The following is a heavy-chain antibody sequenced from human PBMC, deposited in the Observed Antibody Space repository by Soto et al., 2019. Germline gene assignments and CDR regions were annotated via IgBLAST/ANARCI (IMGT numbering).Heavy chain of an antibody. Sequence: SETLSLTCTVSGGSISSYYWSWIRQPPGKGLEWIGYIYYSGSTNYNPSLKSRVTISVDTSKNQFSLKLSSVTAADTAVYYCARDNIVVVPAADWNWFDPWGQGTLVTVSS. CDR3: ARDNIVVVPAADWNWFDP. D-gene: IGHD2-2*01. J-gene: IGHJ5*02. CDR2: IYYSGST. V-gene: IGHV4-59*01. CDR1: GGSISSYY.